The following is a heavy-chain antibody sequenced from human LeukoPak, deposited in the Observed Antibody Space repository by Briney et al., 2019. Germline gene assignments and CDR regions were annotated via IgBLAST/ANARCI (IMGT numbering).Heavy chain of an antibody. CDR3: ARDEVRELPHFDY. CDR2: IIPILGIA. J-gene: IGHJ4*02. V-gene: IGHV1-69*04. D-gene: IGHD1-26*01. Sequence: SVKVSCKASGGTFSSYTISWVRQAPGQGLEWMGRIIPILGIANYAQKFQGRVTITADKSTSTAYMELSSLRSEDTAVYYCARDEVRELPHFDYWGQGTVVTVSS. CDR1: GGTFSSYT.